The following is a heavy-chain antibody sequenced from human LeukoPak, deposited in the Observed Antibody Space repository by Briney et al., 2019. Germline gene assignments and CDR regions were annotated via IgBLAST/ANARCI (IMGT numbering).Heavy chain of an antibody. Sequence: GGSLRLSCAASGFTFSSYSMNWVRQAPGKGLEWVSCISSSSSTIYYADSVKGRFTISRDNAKNSLYLQMNSLRAEDTAVYYCAELGITMIGGVWGKGTTVTISS. CDR2: ISSSSSTI. J-gene: IGHJ6*04. V-gene: IGHV3-48*04. CDR3: AELGITMIGGV. D-gene: IGHD3-10*02. CDR1: GFTFSSYS.